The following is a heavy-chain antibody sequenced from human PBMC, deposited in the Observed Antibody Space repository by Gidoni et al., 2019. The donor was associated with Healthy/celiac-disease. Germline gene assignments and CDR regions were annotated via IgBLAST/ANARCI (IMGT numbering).Heavy chain of an antibody. CDR2: ISSNGGST. D-gene: IGHD2-15*01. CDR1: GFTFSSYA. J-gene: IGHJ6*02. CDR3: ARFGRPYGMDV. V-gene: IGHV3-64*01. Sequence: EVQLVESGGGLVQPGGSLRLSCAASGFTFSSYAMHWVRQAPGKGLEYVSAISSNGGSTYYANSVKGRFTISRDNSKNTLYLQMGSLRAEDMAVYYCARFGRPYGMDVWGQGTTVTVSS.